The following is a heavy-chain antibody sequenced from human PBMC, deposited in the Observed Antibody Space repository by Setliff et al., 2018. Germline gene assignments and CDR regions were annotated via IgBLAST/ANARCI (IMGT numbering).Heavy chain of an antibody. J-gene: IGHJ4*02. V-gene: IGHV3-23*01. Sequence: GGSLRLSCAASGFIFSNYTLTWVRQAPGKGLEFVSGVDQGANTYYGDSVKGRFTISRDNSQNTVYLQMTNLRVEDTAIYYCTKDRVPDGKWDFDSSGPGILVTVSS. CDR3: TKDRVPDGKWDFDS. D-gene: IGHD2-8*01. CDR2: VDQGANT. CDR1: GFIFSNYT.